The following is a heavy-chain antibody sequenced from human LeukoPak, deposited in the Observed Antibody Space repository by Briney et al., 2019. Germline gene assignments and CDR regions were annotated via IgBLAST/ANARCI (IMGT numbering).Heavy chain of an antibody. J-gene: IGHJ4*02. V-gene: IGHV1-18*01. CDR3: ARLGGYYDSSGYLFDY. CDR2: ISAYNGNT. D-gene: IGHD3-22*01. CDR1: GYTFTSYG. Sequence: ASVKDSCKASGYTFTSYGISWVRQAPGQGLEWMGWISAYNGNTNYAQKLQGRVTMTTDTSTSTAYMELRSLRSDDTAVYYCARLGGYYDSSGYLFDYWGQGTLVTVSS.